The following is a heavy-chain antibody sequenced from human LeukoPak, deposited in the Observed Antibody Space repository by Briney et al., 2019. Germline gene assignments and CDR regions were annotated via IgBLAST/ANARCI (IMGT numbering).Heavy chain of an antibody. D-gene: IGHD6-13*01. CDR3: ARDRSSSWPIDY. V-gene: IGHV3-33*01. Sequence: PGRSLRLSCAASGFTFSSYGMLWVRQAPGKGLEWVAVIWYDGSNKYYADSVKGRFTISRDNSKNTLYLQMNSLRAEDTAVYYCARDRSSSWPIDYWGQGTLVTVSS. CDR2: IWYDGSNK. J-gene: IGHJ4*02. CDR1: GFTFSSYG.